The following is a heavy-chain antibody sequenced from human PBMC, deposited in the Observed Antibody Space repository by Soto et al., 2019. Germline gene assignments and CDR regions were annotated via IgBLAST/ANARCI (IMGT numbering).Heavy chain of an antibody. CDR2: IDPSSGTT. CDR3: ARHHGPTTSENWFDP. V-gene: IGHV1-46*01. D-gene: IGHD5-12*01. J-gene: IGHJ5*02. CDR1: GYSFSNFY. Sequence: GASVKVSCKPSGYSFSNFYVHWVRQAPGQGLEWMGIIDPSSGTTSYTQKFQERVTMTRDTSMSTVYMELSRLRSEDTAVYYCARHHGPTTSENWFDPWGQGTLVTVSS.